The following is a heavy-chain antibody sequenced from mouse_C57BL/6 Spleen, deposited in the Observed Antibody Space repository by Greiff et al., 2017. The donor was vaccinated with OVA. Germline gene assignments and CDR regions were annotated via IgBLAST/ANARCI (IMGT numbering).Heavy chain of an antibody. V-gene: IGHV1-55*01. J-gene: IGHJ4*01. CDR3: ARGYGNQYYYAMDY. CDR2: IYPGSGST. D-gene: IGHD2-1*01. Sequence: QVHVKQPGAELVKPGASVKMSCKASGYTFTSYWITWVKQRPGQGLEWIGDIYPGSGSTNYNEKFKSKATLTVDTSSSTAYMQLSSLTSEDSAVYYCARGYGNQYYYAMDYWGQGTSVTVSS. CDR1: GYTFTSYW.